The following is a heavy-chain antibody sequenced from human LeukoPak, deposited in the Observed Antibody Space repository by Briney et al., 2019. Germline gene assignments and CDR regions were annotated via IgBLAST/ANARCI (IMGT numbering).Heavy chain of an antibody. D-gene: IGHD5-18*01. CDR2: IYHSGST. CDR1: GGSISGYY. J-gene: IGHJ6*03. CDR3: ARAQRGYSYSYYMDV. Sequence: SETLSLTCTVSGGSISGYYWSWIRQPPGKGLEWCGYIYHSGSTNYNPSIKSRVTISVDTTKNQFSLKLSSVTAADTAVYYCARAQRGYSYSYYMDVWGKGTTVTVSS. V-gene: IGHV4-59*01.